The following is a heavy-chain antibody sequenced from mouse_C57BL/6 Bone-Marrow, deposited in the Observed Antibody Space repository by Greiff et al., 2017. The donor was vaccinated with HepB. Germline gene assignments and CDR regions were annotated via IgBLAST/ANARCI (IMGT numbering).Heavy chain of an antibody. CDR1: GFTFSDYG. Sequence: EVKLVESGGGLVKPGGSLKLSCAASGFTFSDYGMHWVRQAPEKGLEWVAYISSGSSTIYYADTVKGRFTISRDNAKNTLFLQMTSLRSEDTAMYYCARPRRGVYYFDYWGQGTTLTVSS. D-gene: IGHD6-2*01. J-gene: IGHJ2*01. V-gene: IGHV5-17*01. CDR2: ISSGSSTI. CDR3: ARPRRGVYYFDY.